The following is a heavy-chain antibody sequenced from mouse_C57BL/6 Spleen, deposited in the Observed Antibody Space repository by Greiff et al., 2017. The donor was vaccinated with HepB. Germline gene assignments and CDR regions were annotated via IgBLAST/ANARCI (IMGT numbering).Heavy chain of an antibody. J-gene: IGHJ2*01. CDR2: IWSGGST. CDR1: GFSLTSYG. Sequence: VQLQQSGPGLVQPSQSLSITCTVSGFSLTSYGVHWVRQSPGKGLEWLGVIWSGGSTDYNAAYISRLSISKDNSKSQVFLKMNSLQADDTAIYYCDRNWGTTVVTNFDYWGQGTTLTVSS. D-gene: IGHD1-1*01. V-gene: IGHV2-2*01. CDR3: DRNWGTTVVTNFDY.